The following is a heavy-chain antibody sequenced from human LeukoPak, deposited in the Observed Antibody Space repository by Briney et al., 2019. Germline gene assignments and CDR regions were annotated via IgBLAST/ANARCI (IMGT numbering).Heavy chain of an antibody. J-gene: IGHJ4*02. CDR2: ISGSGGST. CDR3: AKDRIRSFDYYGSGSPFDY. D-gene: IGHD3-10*01. CDR1: GFTFSSYA. Sequence: PGGSLRLSCAASGFTFSSYAMSWVRQAPGKGLEWVSAISGSGGSTYYADSVKGRFTISRDNSKNTLYLQMNSLRAEDTAVYYCAKDRIRSFDYYGSGSPFDYWGQGTLVTVSS. V-gene: IGHV3-23*01.